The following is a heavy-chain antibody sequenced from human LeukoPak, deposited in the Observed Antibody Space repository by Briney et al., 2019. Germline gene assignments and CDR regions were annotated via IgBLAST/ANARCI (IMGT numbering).Heavy chain of an antibody. CDR2: FDPEDGET. CDR1: GYTLTELS. CDR3: ARGSYYLYSSGWNLDY. D-gene: IGHD6-19*01. Sequence: ASVKVSCKVSGYTLTELSMHWVRQAPGKGLEWMGGFDPEDGETIYAQKFQGRVTMTEDTSTDTAYMELSSLRSEDTAVYYCARGSYYLYSSGWNLDYWGQGTLVTVSS. J-gene: IGHJ4*02. V-gene: IGHV1-24*01.